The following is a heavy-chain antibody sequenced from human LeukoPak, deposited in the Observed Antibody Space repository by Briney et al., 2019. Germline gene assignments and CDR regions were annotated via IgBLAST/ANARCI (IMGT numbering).Heavy chain of an antibody. CDR1: GFTFSTYI. J-gene: IGHJ3*02. D-gene: IGHD3-10*01. Sequence: GGSLRLSCVASGFTFSTYIMNWVRQAPGKGLEWVTYISSSSSVIYYADSVKGRFTISRDNAKNSLYLQMNSLRVDDTAVYYCARESGWAFDIWGQGTMATVSS. CDR2: ISSSSSVI. V-gene: IGHV3-48*04. CDR3: ARESGWAFDI.